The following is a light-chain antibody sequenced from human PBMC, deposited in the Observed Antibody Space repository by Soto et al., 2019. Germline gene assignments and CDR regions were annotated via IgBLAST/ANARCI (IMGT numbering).Light chain of an antibody. Sequence: EIVLAQSSATLSLSPGERATLSFRFSQSVTSNALAWYQQKPGQAPRLLIYGVSSRATGIPDRFSGSGSGTDFTLTISSLEPEDFAVYYCQQRSKWPLTFGGGTKVDI. V-gene: IGKV3-11*01. CDR1: QSVTSN. J-gene: IGKJ4*01. CDR2: GVS. CDR3: QQRSKWPLT.